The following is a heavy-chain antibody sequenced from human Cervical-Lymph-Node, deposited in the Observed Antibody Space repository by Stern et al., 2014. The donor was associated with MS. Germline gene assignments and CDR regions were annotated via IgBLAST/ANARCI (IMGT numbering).Heavy chain of an antibody. J-gene: IGHJ4*02. D-gene: IGHD5-18*01. Sequence: EVQLVESGGGLVKPGGSLRLSCAASGFTFSSYSMNWVRQAPGKGLEWVSSSSSSSSYIYYADSVKGRFTISRDNAKNSLYLQMNSLRAEDTAVYYGARDGGPTAQNPVDYWGQGTLVTVSS. CDR3: ARDGGPTAQNPVDY. V-gene: IGHV3-21*01. CDR1: GFTFSSYS. CDR2: SSSSSSYI.